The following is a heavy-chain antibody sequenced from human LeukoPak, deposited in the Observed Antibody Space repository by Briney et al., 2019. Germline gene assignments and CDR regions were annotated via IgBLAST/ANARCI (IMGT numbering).Heavy chain of an antibody. CDR1: GFNFSNHA. CDR2: IAYHGTNE. CDR3: ARDRDFWGYGGMDV. Sequence: PGRSLRLSCVASGFNFSNHAMHWVRQTPGKGPECVAVIAYHGTNEYDADSVKGRFTTSRDNSKNRLYLQMKSLTPEDTAVYYCARDRDFWGYGGMDVWGQGTTVTVSS. D-gene: IGHD3-3*01. J-gene: IGHJ6*02. V-gene: IGHV3-30-3*01.